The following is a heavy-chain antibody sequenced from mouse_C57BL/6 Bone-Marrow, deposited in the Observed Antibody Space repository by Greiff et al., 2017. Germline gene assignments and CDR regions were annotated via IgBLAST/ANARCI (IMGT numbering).Heavy chain of an antibody. CDR2: ISSGSSTI. CDR3: ARPDY. CDR1: GFTFSDSG. Sequence: EVMLVESGGGLVKPGGSLKLSCAASGFTFSDSGMHWVRQAPEKGLEGVAYISSGSSTIYYADTVKGRFTISRDNAKNTLFLQMTSLRSEDTAMYYCARPDYWGQGTTLTVSS. J-gene: IGHJ2*01. V-gene: IGHV5-17*01.